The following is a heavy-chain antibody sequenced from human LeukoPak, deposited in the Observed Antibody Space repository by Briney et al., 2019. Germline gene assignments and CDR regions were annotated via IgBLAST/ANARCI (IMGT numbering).Heavy chain of an antibody. D-gene: IGHD5-18*01. V-gene: IGHV1-2*02. CDR2: INPNSGGT. CDR3: ASLEGTAMSDY. CDR1: GYTFTGYY. Sequence: GASVTVSFKASGYTFTGYYMHWVRQAPGQGLEWMGWINPNSGGTNYAQKFQGRVTMTRDTSISTAYMELSRLRSDDTAAYYCASLEGTAMSDYWGQGTLVTVSS. J-gene: IGHJ4*02.